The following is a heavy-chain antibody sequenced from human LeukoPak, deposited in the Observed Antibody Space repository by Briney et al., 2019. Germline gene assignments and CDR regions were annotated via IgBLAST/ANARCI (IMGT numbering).Heavy chain of an antibody. CDR1: GYTFTSYG. CDR3: ARGGVTTTIDY. Sequence: ASVKVSCKASGYTFTSYGISWVRQAPGQGLEWMGWISAYNGNTNYAQKPQGRVTITTDESTSTAYMELSSLRSEDTAVYYCARGGVTTTIDYWGQGTLVTVSS. D-gene: IGHD4-11*01. V-gene: IGHV1-18*01. J-gene: IGHJ4*02. CDR2: ISAYNGNT.